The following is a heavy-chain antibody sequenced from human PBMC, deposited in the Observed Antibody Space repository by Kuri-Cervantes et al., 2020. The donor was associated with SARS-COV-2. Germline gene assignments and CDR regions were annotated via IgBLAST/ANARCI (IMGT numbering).Heavy chain of an antibody. D-gene: IGHD3-10*01. Sequence: SETLSLTCTVSGGSISSSSYYWGWIRQPPGKGLEWIGSPYRSGSTHCNPSLKSRITISVDTSKNQFSLKLSSVTAADTAVYYCARSYYGSGSLDYWGQGTLVTVSS. V-gene: IGHV4-39*07. CDR1: GGSISSSSYY. CDR2: PYRSGST. J-gene: IGHJ4*02. CDR3: ARSYYGSGSLDY.